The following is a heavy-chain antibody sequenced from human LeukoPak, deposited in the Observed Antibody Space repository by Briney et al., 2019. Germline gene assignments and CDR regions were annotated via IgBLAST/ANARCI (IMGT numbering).Heavy chain of an antibody. CDR3: ARGPSSREWGGGSNWFDP. CDR2: MSPNRGNT. Sequence: SVKVSCKASGYTFTNYYIKWLRQAPRQRLEGMGLMSPNRGNTGYAQKLQGRVTMNRNTSISTAYMELSSLRSEDTSVYDCARGPSSREWGGGSNWFDPWGQGTLVTVSS. CDR1: GYTFTNYY. V-gene: IGHV1-8*01. J-gene: IGHJ5*02. D-gene: IGHD2-2*01.